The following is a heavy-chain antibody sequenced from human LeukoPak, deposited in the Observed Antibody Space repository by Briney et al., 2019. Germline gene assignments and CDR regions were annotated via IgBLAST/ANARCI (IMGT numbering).Heavy chain of an antibody. CDR2: IYYSGST. CDR1: GYSISSSNW. CDR3: ARGRGWINYYYYYYMDV. V-gene: IGHV4-28*03. J-gene: IGHJ6*03. Sequence: SETLSLTCAVSGYSISSSNWWGWIRQPPGKGLEWIGYIYYSGSTNYNPSLKSRVTISVDTSKNQFSLKLSSVTAADTAVYYCARGRGWINYYYYYYMDVWGKGTTITISS. D-gene: IGHD6-19*01.